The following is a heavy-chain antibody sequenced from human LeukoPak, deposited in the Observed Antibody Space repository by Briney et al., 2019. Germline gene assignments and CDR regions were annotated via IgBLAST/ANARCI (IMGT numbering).Heavy chain of an antibody. Sequence: PSETLSLTCTVSGGSISSYYWSWIRQPAGKGLEWIGRIYTSGSTNYNPSLKSRVTMSVDTSKNQFSLKLSSVTAADTAVYYCARDSIVVVPAAIHYYYMDVWGKGTTVTVSS. CDR2: IYTSGST. CDR1: GGSISSYY. J-gene: IGHJ6*03. V-gene: IGHV4-4*07. CDR3: ARDSIVVVPAAIHYYYMDV. D-gene: IGHD2-2*01.